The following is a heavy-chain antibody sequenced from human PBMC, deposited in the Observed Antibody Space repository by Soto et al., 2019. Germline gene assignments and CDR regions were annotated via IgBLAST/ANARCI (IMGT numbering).Heavy chain of an antibody. CDR3: ARHTYYYYYIDV. CDR2: IYFRGST. CDR1: GDSISNTNYY. V-gene: IGHV4-39*01. Sequence: SETLSLTCTVSGDSISNTNYYWGWIRQPPGKGLEWIGTIYFRGSTSYNSSLKSRLTISVDTSKNQFSLKLRSVTAADTAVYYCARHTYYYYYIDVWGKGTTVTVSS. J-gene: IGHJ6*03.